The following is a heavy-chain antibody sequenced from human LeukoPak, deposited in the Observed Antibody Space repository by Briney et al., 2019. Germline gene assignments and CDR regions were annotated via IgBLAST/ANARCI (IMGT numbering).Heavy chain of an antibody. J-gene: IGHJ2*01. CDR2: ISGDGGRI. CDR3: ARDLRGEALVPDWYFDL. D-gene: IGHD3-10*01. CDR1: GFTFSNDD. Sequence: GGSLRLSCAASGFTFSNDDMNWVRQAPGKGLEWVSGISGDGGRIYYAGSVKGRFTISRDNSKNTLSLQMNSLRAEDTAVYYCARDLRGEALVPDWYFDLWGRGTLVTVSS. V-gene: IGHV3-23*01.